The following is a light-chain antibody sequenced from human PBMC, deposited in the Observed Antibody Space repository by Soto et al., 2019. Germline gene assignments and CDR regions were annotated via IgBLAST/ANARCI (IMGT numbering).Light chain of an antibody. CDR3: QQYHNWPPIT. CDR1: QSVSGS. CDR2: GAS. V-gene: IGKV3-15*01. Sequence: EIVMTQSPGTLSVSPGERATLSCRASQSVSGSLAWYQQKPGQAPRLLIYGASTRATGIPARFSGSGSGTEFTLTISSLQSEDFAVYYCQQYHNWPPITFGQGTRLEIK. J-gene: IGKJ5*01.